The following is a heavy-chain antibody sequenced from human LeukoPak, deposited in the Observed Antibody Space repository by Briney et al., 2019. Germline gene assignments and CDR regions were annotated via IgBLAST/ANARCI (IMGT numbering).Heavy chain of an antibody. J-gene: IGHJ4*02. CDR1: GGSISSGGYY. CDR2: IYYSGST. CDR3: ARAGSSNSNFDY. D-gene: IGHD4-23*01. V-gene: IGHV4-31*03. Sequence: PSETLSLTCTVSGGSISSGGYYWSWIRQHPGKGLEWIRYIYYSGSTYYNPSLKSRVTISVDTSKNQFSLKLSSVTAADTAVYYCARAGSSNSNFDYWGQGTLVTVSS.